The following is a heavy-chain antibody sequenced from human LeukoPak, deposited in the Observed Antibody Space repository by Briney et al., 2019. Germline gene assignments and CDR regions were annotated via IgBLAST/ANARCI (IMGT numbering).Heavy chain of an antibody. CDR2: ISGSGGST. J-gene: IGHJ6*03. Sequence: GGSLRLSCAVSGFTFSSYGMSWVRQAPGKGLEWVSGISGSGGSTYYADSVKGRFAISRDNSKNTLYLQMNSLRAEDTAVYYCAKVVVKPDSNYYYMDVWGKGTTVTVSS. CDR1: GFTFSSYG. V-gene: IGHV3-23*01. D-gene: IGHD2-15*01. CDR3: AKVVVKPDSNYYYMDV.